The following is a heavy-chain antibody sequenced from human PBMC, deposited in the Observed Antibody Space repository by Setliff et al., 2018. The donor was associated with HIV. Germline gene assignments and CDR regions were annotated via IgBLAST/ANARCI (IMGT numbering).Heavy chain of an antibody. Sequence: SETLSLTCTVSGDSISSYYWSWIRQTAGKGLEWIGRIYTSGTTNYNPSLKRRVTMSVDTSKNQFSLKLSSLTAADTAVYYCARNFWNGPPDYYYYGLDVWGQGTTVTVSS. CDR2: IYTSGTT. CDR3: ARNFWNGPPDYYYYGLDV. J-gene: IGHJ6*02. V-gene: IGHV4-4*07. CDR1: GDSISSYY. D-gene: IGHD3-3*01.